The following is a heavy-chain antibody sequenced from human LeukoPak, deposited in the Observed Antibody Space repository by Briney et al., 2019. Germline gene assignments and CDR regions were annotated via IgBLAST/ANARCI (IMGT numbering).Heavy chain of an antibody. V-gene: IGHV1-18*01. CDR3: AKLDPPITEGARGDALHV. CDR1: GYSFFTFG. Sequence: ASVKVSCKTSGYSFFTFGITWVRQAPGKGLQWMGWTSPYDKTPTYAQEFQGRVTMTTDTSTATAYMELTSLTSDDTAIYYCAKLDPPITEGARGDALHVWGQGTKVIVSS. J-gene: IGHJ3*01. CDR2: TSPYDKTP. D-gene: IGHD1-26*01.